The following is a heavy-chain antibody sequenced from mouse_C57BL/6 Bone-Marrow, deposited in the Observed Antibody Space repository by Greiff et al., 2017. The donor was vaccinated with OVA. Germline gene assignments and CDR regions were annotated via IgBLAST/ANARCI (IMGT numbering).Heavy chain of an antibody. CDR3: VRHYGRYAMDY. CDR1: GFSFNTYA. V-gene: IGHV10-1*01. J-gene: IGHJ4*01. Sequence: EVKLFESGGGLVQPKGSLKLSCAASGFSFNTYAMNWVRQAPGKGLEWVARIRSKSNNYATYYADSVKDRFTISRDDSESMLYLQMNNLKTEDTAMYYCVRHYGRYAMDYWGQGTSVTVSS. D-gene: IGHD1-1*02. CDR2: IRSKSNNYAT.